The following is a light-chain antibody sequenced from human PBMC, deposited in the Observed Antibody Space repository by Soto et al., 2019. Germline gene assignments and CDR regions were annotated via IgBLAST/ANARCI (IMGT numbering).Light chain of an antibody. CDR1: QSIRSR. V-gene: IGKV1-39*01. J-gene: IGKJ1*01. Sequence: DIQMTQSPAALSASLGGACTITCRASQSIRSRLNWYQQKPGKAPNLLIYDATSLESGVPSRFSGGGSGTDFTLTVSSLRPEDVATYYCQQGYTTPLTFGQGTKVDIK. CDR2: DAT. CDR3: QQGYTTPLT.